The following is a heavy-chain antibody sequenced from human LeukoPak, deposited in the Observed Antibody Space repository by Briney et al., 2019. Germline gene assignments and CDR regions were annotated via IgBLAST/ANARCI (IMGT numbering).Heavy chain of an antibody. V-gene: IGHV3-21*01. Sequence: GGSLRLSCAASGFTFSSYTMNWVRQAPGKGLAWVSSIGSSSSYIYYADSVKGRFTISRDNAKNSLYLQMNSLRAEDTAVYYCARAQLWSGNAFDIWGQGTMVTVSS. CDR1: GFTFSSYT. CDR2: IGSSSSYI. D-gene: IGHD5-18*01. J-gene: IGHJ3*02. CDR3: ARAQLWSGNAFDI.